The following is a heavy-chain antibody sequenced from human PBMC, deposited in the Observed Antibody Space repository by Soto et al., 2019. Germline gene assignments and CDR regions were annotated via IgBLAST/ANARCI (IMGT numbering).Heavy chain of an antibody. D-gene: IGHD3-3*01. V-gene: IGHV3-13*01. Sequence: GGSLRLSCAASGFTFSSYDMHWVRQATGKGLEWVSAIGTAGDTYYPGSVKGRFTISRENAKNSLYLQMNSLRAEDTAVYYCARGRFLEWLPYYYYMDVWGKGTTVTVSS. J-gene: IGHJ6*03. CDR3: ARGRFLEWLPYYYYMDV. CDR2: IGTAGDT. CDR1: GFTFSSYD.